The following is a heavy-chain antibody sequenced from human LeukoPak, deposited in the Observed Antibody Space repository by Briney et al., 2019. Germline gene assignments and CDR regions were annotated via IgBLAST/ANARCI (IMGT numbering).Heavy chain of an antibody. CDR3: ARDRSIWFGELLDYFDY. D-gene: IGHD3-10*01. Sequence: ASVKVSCKASGGTFSSYAISWVRQAPGQGLEWMGWISAYNGNTNYAQKLQGRVTMTTDTSTSTAYMELRSLRSDDTAVYYCARDRSIWFGELLDYFDYWGQGTLVTVSS. J-gene: IGHJ4*02. CDR2: ISAYNGNT. CDR1: GGTFSSYA. V-gene: IGHV1-18*01.